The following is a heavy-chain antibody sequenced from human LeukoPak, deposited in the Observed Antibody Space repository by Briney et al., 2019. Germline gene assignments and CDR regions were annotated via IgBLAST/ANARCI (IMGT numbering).Heavy chain of an antibody. D-gene: IGHD3-22*01. CDR2: IRNDGTKK. CDR1: GFTFSTSG. J-gene: IGHJ4*02. Sequence: GGSLRLSCAASGFTFSTSGMHWVRQSPGKGLDWVAFIRNDGTKKNYADSVKGRFTISRDNSKNTLYLQMDSLSAEDTAVYYCARGGDITMIVVVNFDYWGQGTLVTVSS. V-gene: IGHV3-30*02. CDR3: ARGGDITMIVVVNFDY.